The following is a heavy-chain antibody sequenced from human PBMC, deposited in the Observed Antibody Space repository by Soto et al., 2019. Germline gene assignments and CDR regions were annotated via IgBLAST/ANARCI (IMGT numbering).Heavy chain of an antibody. Sequence: QVQLQESGPGLVKPSQTLSLTCTVSGGSISSGSYHWSWIRQHPGKGLEWIGNIYYSGSSYYNPSLKSRATISIDTSKDQFSLRLGSVTAADTAVYYCAGVEGSSYYFRHDCWGRGTLVTVSS. V-gene: IGHV4-31*03. J-gene: IGHJ4*02. CDR3: AGVEGSSYYFRHDC. CDR2: IYYSGSS. D-gene: IGHD1-26*01. CDR1: GGSISSGSYH.